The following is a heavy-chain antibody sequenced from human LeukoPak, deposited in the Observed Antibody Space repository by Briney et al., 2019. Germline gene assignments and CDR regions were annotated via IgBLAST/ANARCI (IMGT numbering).Heavy chain of an antibody. CDR3: ARGSIETRPTFFEY. D-gene: IGHD6-6*01. V-gene: IGHV3-21*01. CDR2: ISSTGTYI. Sequence: PGGSLRLSCAASGFTFSSHNINWVCPAHGQGLELVSSISSTGTYIYYADSVKGRFTISRDNAKNSLYLQMDSLRDEHTAVYYCARGSIETRPTFFEYWGQGTLVTVSS. CDR1: GFTFSSHN. J-gene: IGHJ4*02.